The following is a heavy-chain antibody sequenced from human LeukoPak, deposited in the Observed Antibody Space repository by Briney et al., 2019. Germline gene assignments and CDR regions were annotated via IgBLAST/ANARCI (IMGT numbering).Heavy chain of an antibody. CDR3: ARVGSSGWYPYYYYYYMDV. J-gene: IGHJ6*03. V-gene: IGHV3-7*01. D-gene: IGHD6-19*01. Sequence: TGGSLRLSCAASGFTFSSYWMSWVRQAPGKGLEWVANIKQDGSEKYYVDSVKGRFTISRDNAKNSLYLQMNSLRAEDTAVYYCARVGSSGWYPYYYYYYMDVWGKGTTVTISS. CDR2: IKQDGSEK. CDR1: GFTFSSYW.